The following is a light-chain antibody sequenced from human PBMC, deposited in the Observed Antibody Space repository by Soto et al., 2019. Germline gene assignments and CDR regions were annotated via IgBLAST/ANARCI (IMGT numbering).Light chain of an antibody. V-gene: IGLV2-14*01. J-gene: IGLJ1*01. Sequence: QSALTQPASVSGSPGQAITISCSGSSSDVGAHNFVSWYQHHPGKAPKLMIYEVSNRPSGVSNRFSGSKSGNTASLTISGLQAEDEADYYCNSYTSSNTYVFGSGNKVTAL. CDR3: NSYTSSNTYV. CDR1: SSDVGAHNF. CDR2: EVS.